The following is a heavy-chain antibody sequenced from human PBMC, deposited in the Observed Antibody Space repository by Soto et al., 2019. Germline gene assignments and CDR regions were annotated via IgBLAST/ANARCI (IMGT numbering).Heavy chain of an antibody. D-gene: IGHD2-2*01. V-gene: IGHV4-30-4*01. Sequence: SETLSLTCSVSGDYIHVGGYYWTWIRQRPGKGLEWMGYIYYTGKTYYNPSLESRLTMSVDRSKNQFSLRLTSVTATDTAVYFCGRDLTSNANCIDPWGQGTLVTVSS. J-gene: IGHJ5*02. CDR3: GRDLTSNANCIDP. CDR1: GDYIHVGGYY. CDR2: IYYTGKT.